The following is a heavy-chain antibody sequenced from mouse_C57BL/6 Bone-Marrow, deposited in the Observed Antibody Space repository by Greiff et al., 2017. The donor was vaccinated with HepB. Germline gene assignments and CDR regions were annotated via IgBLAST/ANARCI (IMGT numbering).Heavy chain of an antibody. CDR1: GYTFTSYW. J-gene: IGHJ2*01. V-gene: IGHV1-69*01. Sequence: QVQLQQPGAELVMPGASVKLSCKASGYTFTSYWMHWVKQRPGQGLEWIGEIDPSDSYTNYNQKFKGKSTLTVDKSSSTAYMQHSSLTSEDSAVYYCAREGGVGAHFDYWGQGTTLTVSS. CDR2: IDPSDSYT. D-gene: IGHD1-1*01. CDR3: AREGGVGAHFDY.